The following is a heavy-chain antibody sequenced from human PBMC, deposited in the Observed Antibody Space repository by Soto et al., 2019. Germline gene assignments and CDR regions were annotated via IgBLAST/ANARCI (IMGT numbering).Heavy chain of an antibody. J-gene: IGHJ5*02. Sequence: ETLSLTGPVSGVSISSYYWSWIRQPPGKGLEWIGYIYYSGSTNYNPSLKSRVTISVDTSKNQFSLKLSSVTAADTAVYYCASEARYYDSSGYYRWFDPWGQGTLVTVYS. CDR3: ASEARYYDSSGYYRWFDP. CDR1: GVSISSYY. V-gene: IGHV4-59*01. D-gene: IGHD3-22*01. CDR2: IYYSGST.